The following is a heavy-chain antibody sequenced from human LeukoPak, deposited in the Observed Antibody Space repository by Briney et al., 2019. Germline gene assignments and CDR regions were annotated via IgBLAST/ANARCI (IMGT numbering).Heavy chain of an antibody. CDR1: GGSISSSSYY. D-gene: IGHD5-18*01. V-gene: IGHV4-39*01. Sequence: SETLSLTWTVSGGSISSSSYYWGWIRQPPGKGLEWIGSIYYSGSTYCNPSLKSRVTISVDTSKNQFSLKLSSVTAADTAVYYCASLDTAMATFDYWGQGTLVTVSS. CDR2: IYYSGST. J-gene: IGHJ4*02. CDR3: ASLDTAMATFDY.